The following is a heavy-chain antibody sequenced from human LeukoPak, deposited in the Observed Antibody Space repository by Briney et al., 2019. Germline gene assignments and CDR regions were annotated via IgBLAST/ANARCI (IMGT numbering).Heavy chain of an antibody. D-gene: IGHD3-10*01. CDR1: GFDFSDYT. V-gene: IGHV3-21*01. CDR3: ARDGLGSYDY. Sequence: TGGSLRLSCEASGFDFSDYTINWVRQAPGEGLEWVSSISSNSRYIYYADSVKGRLTVSRDNAKYSAYLQMDRLRVEDTAVYYCARDGLGSYDYWGQGTLVTVSS. J-gene: IGHJ4*02. CDR2: ISSNSRYI.